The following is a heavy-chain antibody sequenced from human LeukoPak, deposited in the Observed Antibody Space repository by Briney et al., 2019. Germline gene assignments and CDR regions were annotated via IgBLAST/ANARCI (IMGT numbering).Heavy chain of an antibody. CDR1: GYTFTSYG. J-gene: IGHJ6*02. CDR2: ISAYNGNT. D-gene: IGHD3-16*02. CDR3: ASKSSAYYYYGMDV. Sequence: ASVKVSCKASGYTFTSYGISWVRQAPGQGLEWMGWISAYNGNTNYAQKLQGRVTMTTDTSTSTAYMELSSLRSEDTAVYYCASKSSAYYYYGMDVWGQGTTVTVSS. V-gene: IGHV1-18*01.